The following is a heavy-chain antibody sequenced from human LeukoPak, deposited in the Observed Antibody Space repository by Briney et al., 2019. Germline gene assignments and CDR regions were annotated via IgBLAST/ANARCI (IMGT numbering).Heavy chain of an antibody. CDR3: ASGFNSGPIADY. V-gene: IGHV3-11*04. D-gene: IGHD1-26*01. J-gene: IGHJ4*02. Sequence: GGSLRLSCAASGFTFSDYYMSWIRQAPGKGLEWVSYISSSGSTIYYADSVKGRFTISRDSVKNSLYLQMNSLRAEDTAVYYCASGFNSGPIADYWGQGTLVTVSS. CDR1: GFTFSDYY. CDR2: ISSSGSTI.